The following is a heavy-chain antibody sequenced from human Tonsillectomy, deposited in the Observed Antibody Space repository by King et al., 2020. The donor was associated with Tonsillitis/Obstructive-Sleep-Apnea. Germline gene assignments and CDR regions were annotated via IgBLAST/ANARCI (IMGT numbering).Heavy chain of an antibody. CDR2: IIPIFGTA. CDR3: ASLPGGYCSGTSCHDFDY. CDR1: GGTFSSYA. J-gene: IGHJ4*02. V-gene: IGHV1-69*12. Sequence: QLVQSGTEVKKPGSSVKVSCKASGGTFSSYAISWVRQAPGQGLEWMGGIIPIFGTANYAQKFQGRVTMTADESTSTAYMELSSLRSEDTAVYYCASLPGGYCSGTSCHDFDYWGQGTLVTVSS. D-gene: IGHD2-2*01.